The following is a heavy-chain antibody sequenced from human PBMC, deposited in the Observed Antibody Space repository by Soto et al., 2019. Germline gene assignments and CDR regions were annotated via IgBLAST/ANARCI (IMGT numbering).Heavy chain of an antibody. V-gene: IGHV4-31*03. J-gene: IGHJ4*02. CDR1: GGSITSGIYY. Sequence: SETLSLTCTVSGGSITSGIYYWNWVRQHAGKGLEWIGSISYSGSTSYNPSLRSRVTISVDTSKSQFSLKMSSVTAADTAVYYCTREDKPYGYDSWGQGALVTVSS. CDR2: ISYSGST. CDR3: TREDKPYGYDS. D-gene: IGHD5-18*01.